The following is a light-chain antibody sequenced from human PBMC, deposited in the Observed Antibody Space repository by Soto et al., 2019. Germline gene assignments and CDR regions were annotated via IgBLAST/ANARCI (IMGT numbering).Light chain of an antibody. CDR2: GAS. CDR1: QSISSSY. J-gene: IGKJ2*01. Sequence: EIVLTQSPGTLSLSPGERATLSCRASQSISSSYLAWYQQKPGQAPRLPIYGASSRATGIPDRFSGSGSVTDFALTISRLEPEDFAVYYCQQYGSSPPYTFGQGTKLEIK. V-gene: IGKV3-20*01. CDR3: QQYGSSPPYT.